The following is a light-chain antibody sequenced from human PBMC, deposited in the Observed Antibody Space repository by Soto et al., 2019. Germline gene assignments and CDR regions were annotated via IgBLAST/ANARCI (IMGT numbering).Light chain of an antibody. CDR1: QTADKW. V-gene: IGKV1-5*01. CDR2: DAS. Sequence: DIQVTQSPSTLSASVGDRVIIACRASQTADKWVAWYQQKPGKAPNVLIYDASRLESGVPSRFSGSGSGTLFTLTISNLQPDDVATYYCQPYNDYPYTFGQGTKVEI. J-gene: IGKJ2*01. CDR3: QPYNDYPYT.